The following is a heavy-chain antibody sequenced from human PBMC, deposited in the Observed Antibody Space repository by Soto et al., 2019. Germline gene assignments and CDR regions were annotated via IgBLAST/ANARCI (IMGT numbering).Heavy chain of an antibody. CDR2: IYHTGTT. Sequence: SETLSLTCTVSGGSINSGDYSWTWIRQPPGKGLEWIGYIYHTGTTYYNMSLKSRVTISVDRSKNQFSLKLSSVTAADTAVYYCARWINYYDSSGDYSFDPRGQGTLVAVS. D-gene: IGHD3-22*01. J-gene: IGHJ5*02. V-gene: IGHV4-30-2*01. CDR1: GGSINSGDYS. CDR3: ARWINYYDSSGDYSFDP.